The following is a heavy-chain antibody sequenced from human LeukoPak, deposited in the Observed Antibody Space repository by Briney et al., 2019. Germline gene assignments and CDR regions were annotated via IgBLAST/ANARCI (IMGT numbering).Heavy chain of an antibody. Sequence: AAVKASPKASGYTFTSYDINWGRQATGQGLEWMGCINPNSGNTAYAQKFEGRVTMTRNTSISTAYMELSSLRCADKAVYYCARAHSSVVALILRYYYGMDVWGQGTTVTVSS. CDR3: ARAHSSVVALILRYYYGMDV. J-gene: IGHJ6*02. CDR1: GYTFTSYD. D-gene: IGHD6-6*01. CDR2: INPNSGNT. V-gene: IGHV1-8*01.